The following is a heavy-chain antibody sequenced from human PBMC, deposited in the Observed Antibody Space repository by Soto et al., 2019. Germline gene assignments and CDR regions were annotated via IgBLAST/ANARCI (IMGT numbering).Heavy chain of an antibody. CDR2: IYHSGST. Sequence: SETLSLTCAVSGGSISSSNCWSWVRQPPGKGLEWIGEIYHSGSTNYNPSLKSRVTISVDKSKNQFSLKLSSVTAADTAVYFCARLGAYYQAMDSWGQGTLVT. CDR1: GGSISSSNC. V-gene: IGHV4-4*02. J-gene: IGHJ1*01. D-gene: IGHD3-22*01. CDR3: ARLGAYYQAMDS.